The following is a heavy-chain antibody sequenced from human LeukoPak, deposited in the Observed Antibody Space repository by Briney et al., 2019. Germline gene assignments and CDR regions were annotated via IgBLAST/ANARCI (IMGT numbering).Heavy chain of an antibody. CDR1: GFNFDDYV. CDR2: ISSDGSST. J-gene: IGHJ4*02. V-gene: IGHV3-74*01. Sequence: GGSLRLSCAASGFNFDDYVMTWVRQAPGKGLVWVSRISSDGSSTTYADSVKGRFTISRDNAKNTLYLQMNSLRAEDTAVYYCGRGGKVEQLVLARWGQGSLVTVSS. D-gene: IGHD6-13*01. CDR3: GRGGKVEQLVLAR.